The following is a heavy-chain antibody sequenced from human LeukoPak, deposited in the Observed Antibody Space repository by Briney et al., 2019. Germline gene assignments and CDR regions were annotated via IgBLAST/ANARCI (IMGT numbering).Heavy chain of an antibody. D-gene: IGHD3-10*01. Sequence: GGSLRLSCAASGFSFSDSYMTWIRQAPGKGLEWVSYISSSGSYKDYADSVKGRFAISRDNGKNSLFLQMNSLRLEDTAVYYCARYRNALVRESYGAWFDPWGQGTPVTVSS. CDR1: GFSFSDSY. CDR2: ISSSGSYK. V-gene: IGHV3-11*03. CDR3: ARYRNALVRESYGAWFDP. J-gene: IGHJ5*02.